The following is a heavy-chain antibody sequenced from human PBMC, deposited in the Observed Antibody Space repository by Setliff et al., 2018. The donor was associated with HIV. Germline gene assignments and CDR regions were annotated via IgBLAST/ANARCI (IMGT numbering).Heavy chain of an antibody. D-gene: IGHD2-15*01. Sequence: SETLSLTCTVSGGFISNTYWSWIRQPPGKGLEWIGYIYYSGSTNYNPSLKSRVTISVDTSKNQFSLKLSSVTAADTAIYYCARAFEGYCSGASCHWLDSWGQGTQVTVSS. CDR2: IYYSGST. CDR3: ARAFEGYCSGASCHWLDS. CDR1: GGFISNTY. V-gene: IGHV4-59*12. J-gene: IGHJ5*01.